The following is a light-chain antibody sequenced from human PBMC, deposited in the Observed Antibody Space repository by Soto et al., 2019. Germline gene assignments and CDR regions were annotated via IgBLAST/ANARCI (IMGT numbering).Light chain of an antibody. Sequence: EIVVTQSPLSLPVTPGEPASISCKPSQSLLHSNGNTYLDWYLQKPGQSPQLLIYLGSNRASGVPDRFSGSGSGTDFTLNISRVEAEDVGVYYCMQALHARTFGQGTKVEIK. CDR1: QSLLHSNGNTY. V-gene: IGKV2-28*01. CDR3: MQALHART. CDR2: LGS. J-gene: IGKJ1*01.